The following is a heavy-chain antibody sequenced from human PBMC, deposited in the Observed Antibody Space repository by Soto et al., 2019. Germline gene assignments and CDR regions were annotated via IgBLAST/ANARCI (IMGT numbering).Heavy chain of an antibody. CDR2: IIPIFGTA. V-gene: IGHV1-69*13. D-gene: IGHD3-22*01. Sequence: GASVKVSCKASGGTFSSYAISWVRQAPGQGLEWMGGIIPIFGTANYAQKFQGRVTITADESTSTAYMELSSLRSEDTAVYYCARGRYYYDSSGYYLDYWGQGTLVTVSS. CDR3: ARGRYYYDSSGYYLDY. J-gene: IGHJ4*02. CDR1: GGTFSSYA.